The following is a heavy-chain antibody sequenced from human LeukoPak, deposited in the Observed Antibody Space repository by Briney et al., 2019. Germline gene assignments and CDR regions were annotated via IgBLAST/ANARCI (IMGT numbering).Heavy chain of an antibody. V-gene: IGHV3-20*04. CDR1: GFTFGDYG. CDR2: INWNGGST. D-gene: IGHD2/OR15-2a*01. J-gene: IGHJ3*02. CDR3: ARDSYLNHAFDI. Sequence: GGSLRLSCAASGFTFGDYGMSWVRQAPGKGLEWVSGINWNGGSTGYADSVKGRFTISRDNAKNSLYLQMNSLRAEDTALYYCARDSYLNHAFDIWGQGTMVTVSS.